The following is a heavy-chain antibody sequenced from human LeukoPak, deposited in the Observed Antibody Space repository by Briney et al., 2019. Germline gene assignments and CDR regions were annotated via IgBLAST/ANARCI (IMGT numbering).Heavy chain of an antibody. V-gene: IGHV3-30*02. Sequence: PGGSLRLSCAASGFTFSSYGMHWVRQAPGKGLEWVAFIRYDGSNKYYADSVKGRFTISRDNSKNTLYLQMNSLRAEDTAVYYCAKVGGYYGSEYYMDVWGKGTTVTISS. J-gene: IGHJ6*03. CDR1: GFTFSSYG. D-gene: IGHD3-10*01. CDR3: AKVGGYYGSEYYMDV. CDR2: IRYDGSNK.